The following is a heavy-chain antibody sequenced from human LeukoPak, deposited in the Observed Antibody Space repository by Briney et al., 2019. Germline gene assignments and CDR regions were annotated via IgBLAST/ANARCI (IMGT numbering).Heavy chain of an antibody. Sequence: PGGSLRLSCAASGFTFSSYGMSWARQAPGKGLEWVSAISGSGGSTYYADSVKGRFTISRDNAKNSLYLQMNSLRAEDTAVYYCASTSSSWESWGQGTLVTVSS. J-gene: IGHJ4*02. D-gene: IGHD6-13*01. V-gene: IGHV3-23*01. CDR3: ASTSSSWES. CDR1: GFTFSSYG. CDR2: ISGSGGST.